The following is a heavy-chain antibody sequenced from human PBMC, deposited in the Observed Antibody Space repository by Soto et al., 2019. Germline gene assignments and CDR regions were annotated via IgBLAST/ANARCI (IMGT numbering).Heavy chain of an antibody. V-gene: IGHV4-39*01. CDR1: GGSISSSSYY. J-gene: IGHJ3*02. Sequence: QLQLQESGPGLVKPSETLSLTCTVSGGSISSSSYYWGWIRQPPGKGLEWIGSIYYSGSTYYNPSLKSRVTISVDTSKNQCSPKLSSVTAADTAVYYCARHFLAVTTPDDAFDIWGQGTMVTVSS. CDR3: ARHFLAVTTPDDAFDI. CDR2: IYYSGST. D-gene: IGHD4-17*01.